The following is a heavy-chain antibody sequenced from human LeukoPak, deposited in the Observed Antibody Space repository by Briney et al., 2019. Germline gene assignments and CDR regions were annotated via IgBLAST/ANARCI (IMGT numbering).Heavy chain of an antibody. Sequence: ASVKVSCKASGYTFINYDINWVRQATGQGLEWMGWMNPNTGNTGYAQKFQGRVTMTRNTSISTAYMELSSLRSEDTAVYYCARRPSKYYDILTGYYRSEFDYWGQGTLVTVSS. CDR1: GYTFINYD. J-gene: IGHJ4*02. V-gene: IGHV1-8*02. D-gene: IGHD3-9*01. CDR2: MNPNTGNT. CDR3: ARRPSKYYDILTGYYRSEFDY.